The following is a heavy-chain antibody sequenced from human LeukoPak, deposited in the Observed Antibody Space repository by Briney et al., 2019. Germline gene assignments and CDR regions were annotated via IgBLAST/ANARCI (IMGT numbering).Heavy chain of an antibody. CDR2: IIPIFGTI. CDR1: GGTFSNYA. V-gene: IGHV1-69*05. D-gene: IGHD4-17*01. Sequence: ASVKVSCKXSGGTFSNYAINWVRQAPGQGLERMGRIIPIFGTINYAQKFQGRVTIITDEFTSTAYMELSSLRSEDTAMYYCARDKDTYGDQGVYFDYWGQGTLVTVSS. CDR3: ARDKDTYGDQGVYFDY. J-gene: IGHJ4*02.